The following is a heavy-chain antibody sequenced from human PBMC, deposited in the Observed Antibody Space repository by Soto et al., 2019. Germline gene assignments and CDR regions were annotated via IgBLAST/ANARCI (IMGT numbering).Heavy chain of an antibody. CDR2: IYHSGST. Sequence: KPSETLSLTCAVSGGSISSSNWWGWVRQPPGKGLEWIGGIYHSGSTNYNPSLKSRVTISVDKSKNQFSLKLSSVTAADTAVYYCARTLFEIVGPTGSDYWGQGTLVTVSS. D-gene: IGHD1-26*01. J-gene: IGHJ4*02. CDR1: GGSISSSNW. CDR3: ARTLFEIVGPTGSDY. V-gene: IGHV4-4*02.